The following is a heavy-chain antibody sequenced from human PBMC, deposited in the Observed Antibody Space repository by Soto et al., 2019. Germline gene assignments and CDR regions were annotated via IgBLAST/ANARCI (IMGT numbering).Heavy chain of an antibody. CDR3: ARDKPACYGCHYYGMDV. D-gene: IGHD5-18*01. V-gene: IGHV3-48*03. J-gene: IGHJ6*02. Sequence: EVQLVESGGGLVQPGGSLRLSCAASGFTFSSYGMNWVRQAPGKGLEWVSYISSSGTTIDNADSVKGRFIISRDNAKNSLYLQMSSLRAEDTAIYYCARDKPACYGCHYYGMDVWGQGTTVTVSS. CDR1: GFTFSSYG. CDR2: ISSSGTTI.